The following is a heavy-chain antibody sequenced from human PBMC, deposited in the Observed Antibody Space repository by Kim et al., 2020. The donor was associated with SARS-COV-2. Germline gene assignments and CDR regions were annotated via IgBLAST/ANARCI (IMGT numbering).Heavy chain of an antibody. CDR3: ARLHGKTSVASYYFDS. D-gene: IGHD2-2*01. V-gene: IGHV4-39*01. CDR2: VFFNDVS. J-gene: IGHJ4*02. CDR1: GDSVSSPSYY. Sequence: SETLSLTCNVSGDSVSSPSYYWGWIRQPPGKGLEWLATVFFNDVSFYESSLKSRLIISVDKTQNQFSLSLLSVTAADTAVYFCARLHGKTSVASYYFDSWGQGVRVTVSS.